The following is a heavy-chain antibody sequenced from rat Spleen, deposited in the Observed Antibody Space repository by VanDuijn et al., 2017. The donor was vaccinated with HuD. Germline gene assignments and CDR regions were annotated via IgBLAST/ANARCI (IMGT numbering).Heavy chain of an antibody. Sequence: EVQLVESGGGLVQPGNSLKLSCAASGFTFSDYAMAWVRQSPKKGLEWVATIIYDGSSTYYRDSVKGRFTISRDNAKSTLYLQMDSLRSEDTATYYCATLGCCWYFDFWGPGTMVTVSS. CDR3: ATLGCCWYFDF. V-gene: IGHV5S10*01. D-gene: IGHD4-6*01. J-gene: IGHJ1*01. CDR2: IIYDGSST. CDR1: GFTFSDYA.